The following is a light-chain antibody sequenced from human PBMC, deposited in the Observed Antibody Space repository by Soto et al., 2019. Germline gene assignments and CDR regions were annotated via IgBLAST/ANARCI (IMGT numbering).Light chain of an antibody. CDR3: AVWDDSLNGVV. CDR2: YDD. Sequence: SVLTQPPSVSEAPRQRVTISCSGSRSNVGNNAVNWYQQLPGKAPKLLIYYDDLLPSVVSDRFSGSKSGTSASLAISGLQSEDEADYYCAVWDDSLNGVVFGGGTQLTVL. CDR1: RSNVGNNA. J-gene: IGLJ3*02. V-gene: IGLV1-36*01.